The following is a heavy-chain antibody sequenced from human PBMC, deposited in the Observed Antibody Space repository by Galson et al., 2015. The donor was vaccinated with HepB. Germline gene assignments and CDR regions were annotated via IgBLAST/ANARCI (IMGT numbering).Heavy chain of an antibody. CDR1: GFTFSSYS. CDR3: ARAPPVAGTRGRLVSNWFDP. Sequence: SLRLSCAASGFTFSSYSMNWVRQAPGKGLEWVSSISSSSSYIYYAASVKGRFTISRDNAKNSLYLQMNSLRAEDTAVYYCARAPPVAGTRGRLVSNWFDPWGQGTLVTVSS. CDR2: ISSSSSYI. D-gene: IGHD6-19*01. J-gene: IGHJ5*02. V-gene: IGHV3-21*01.